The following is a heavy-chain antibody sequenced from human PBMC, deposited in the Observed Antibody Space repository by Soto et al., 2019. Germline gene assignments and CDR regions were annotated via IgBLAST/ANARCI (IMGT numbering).Heavy chain of an antibody. CDR3: ARAPQTVAGAGIWY. CDR2: ISGYNGDT. V-gene: IGHV1-18*04. J-gene: IGHJ4*02. Sequence: QVQLVQSGAEVKKPGASVKVSCKASGYTFTSYGISWVRQAPGQGLEWMGWISGYNGDTNYAQKLQGRVTMTTDTSTSTAYMALRSLRSDDAAVYYCARAPQTVAGAGIWYWGQGTLVTVSS. CDR1: GYTFTSYG. D-gene: IGHD6-13*01.